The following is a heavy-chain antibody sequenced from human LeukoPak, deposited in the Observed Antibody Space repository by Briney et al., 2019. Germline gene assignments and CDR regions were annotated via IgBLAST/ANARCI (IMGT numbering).Heavy chain of an antibody. CDR1: GFTFSNYA. CDR2: ITGSGGST. D-gene: IGHD5-12*01. J-gene: IGHJ4*02. CDR3: ATLMRGPTGYSGYGGEDY. Sequence: GGPLRLSCAASGFTFSNYAMTWVRQAQGKGLQWVSAITGSGGSTYYADSVKGRFAISRDNSKNTLYLQMNSLRAEDTAVYYCATLMRGPTGYSGYGGEDYWGQGTLVTVSS. V-gene: IGHV3-23*01.